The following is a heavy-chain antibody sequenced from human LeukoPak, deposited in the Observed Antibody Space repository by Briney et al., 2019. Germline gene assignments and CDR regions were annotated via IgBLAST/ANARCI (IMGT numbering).Heavy chain of an antibody. Sequence: TGGSLRLSCAASGFTFSSYAMSWVRQAPGKGLEWVSAISGSGGSTYYADSVKGRFTLSRDNSKNTLYLQMNSLRAEDTAVYYCAKAKLERGLYYYYGMDVWGLGTTVTVSS. D-gene: IGHD1-1*01. V-gene: IGHV3-23*01. CDR2: ISGSGGST. CDR1: GFTFSSYA. CDR3: AKAKLERGLYYYYGMDV. J-gene: IGHJ6*02.